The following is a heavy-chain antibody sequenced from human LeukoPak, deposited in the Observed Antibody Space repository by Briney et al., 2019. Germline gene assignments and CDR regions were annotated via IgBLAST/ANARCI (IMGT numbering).Heavy chain of an antibody. D-gene: IGHD1-7*01. CDR2: ISAYNGNT. CDR3: ARATPGTGIRYYFDY. V-gene: IGHV1-18*01. Sequence: GASVKVSCKASGYTFTSYGISWVRQAPGQGLEWRGWISAYNGNTNYAQKLQGRVTMTTDTSTSTAYMELRSLRSDDTAVYYCARATPGTGIRYYFDYWGQGTLVTVSS. CDR1: GYTFTSYG. J-gene: IGHJ4*02.